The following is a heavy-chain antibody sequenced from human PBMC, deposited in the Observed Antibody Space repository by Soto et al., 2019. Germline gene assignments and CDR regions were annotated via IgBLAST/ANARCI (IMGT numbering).Heavy chain of an antibody. J-gene: IGHJ4*02. CDR3: AREGFYYDFWSGYYPSPFDY. V-gene: IGHV1-3*01. CDR1: GYTFTSYG. Sequence: ASVKVCCKASGYTFTSYGMHWVRQAPGQRLEWMGWINAGNGNTKYSQKFQGRVTITRDTSASTAYMELSSLRSEDTAVYYCAREGFYYDFWSGYYPSPFDYWGQGTLVTVSS. D-gene: IGHD3-3*01. CDR2: INAGNGNT.